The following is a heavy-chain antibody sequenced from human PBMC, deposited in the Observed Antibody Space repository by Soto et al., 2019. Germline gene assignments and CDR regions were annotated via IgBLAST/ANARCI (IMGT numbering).Heavy chain of an antibody. V-gene: IGHV1-69*06. CDR2: IIPIFGTA. Sequence: SVKVSCKASGGTFSSYAISWVRQAPGQGLEWMGGIIPIFGTANYAQKFQGRVTITADKSTSTAYMELSSLRSEDTAVYYCAREMATISHYYYGMDVWGQGTTVTVSS. CDR1: GGTFSSYA. D-gene: IGHD5-12*01. J-gene: IGHJ6*02. CDR3: AREMATISHYYYGMDV.